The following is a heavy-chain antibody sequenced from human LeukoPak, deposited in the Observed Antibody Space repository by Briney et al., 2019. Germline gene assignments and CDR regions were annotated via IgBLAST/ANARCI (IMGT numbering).Heavy chain of an antibody. Sequence: PGGSLRLSCTVSGFTVSSNSMSWVRQAPGKGLEWVSFIYSGTIHYSDSVKGRFTISRDNSKNTLYLQMNSLRAEDTAVYYCAREIDYDSSPGNYWGQGTLVTVSS. D-gene: IGHD3-22*01. CDR3: AREIDYDSSPGNY. J-gene: IGHJ4*02. CDR1: GFTVSSNS. V-gene: IGHV3-53*01. CDR2: IYSGTI.